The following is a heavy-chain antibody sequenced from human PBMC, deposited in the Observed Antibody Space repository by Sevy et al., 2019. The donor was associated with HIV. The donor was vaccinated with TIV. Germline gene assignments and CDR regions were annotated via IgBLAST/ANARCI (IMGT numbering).Heavy chain of an antibody. D-gene: IGHD3-22*01. CDR1: GFTFSSYS. CDR2: ISSSSSYI. V-gene: IGHV3-21*01. J-gene: IGHJ4*02. Sequence: GESLKISCAASGFTFSSYSMNWVRQAPGKGLEWVSSISSSSSYIYYADSVKGRFTISRDNAKNSLYLQMNSLRAEDTAVYYCARGLYYYDSSGYLYWGQGTLVTVSS. CDR3: ARGLYYYDSSGYLY.